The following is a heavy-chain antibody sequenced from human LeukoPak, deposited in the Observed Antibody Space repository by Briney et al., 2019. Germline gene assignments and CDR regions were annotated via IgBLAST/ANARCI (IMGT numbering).Heavy chain of an antibody. CDR2: ITTGRGET. J-gene: IGHJ4*02. V-gene: IGHV1-3*03. Sequence: ASVKVSCKASGYTFTDYALHWVRQAPGQSLEWMGWITTGRGETRCSQEFQRRITFTRDTSASTVYMDLSDLRSEDTAVYYCARGGKQWRGGNYFDSWGQGTLVAVSS. CDR1: GYTFTDYA. D-gene: IGHD6-19*01. CDR3: ARGGKQWRGGNYFDS.